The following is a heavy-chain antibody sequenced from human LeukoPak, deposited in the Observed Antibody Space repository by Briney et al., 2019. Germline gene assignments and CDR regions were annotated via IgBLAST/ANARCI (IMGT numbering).Heavy chain of an antibody. Sequence: GGSLRLSCAASGFTVSSNYMSWVRQAPGKGLEWVSVIYSSDTYYADPVKGRFTISRDNSKNTLYLQMNSLRVEDTAVYYCARGSYFDYWGQGTLVTVSS. V-gene: IGHV3-53*01. CDR1: GFTVSSNY. CDR3: ARGSYFDY. J-gene: IGHJ4*02. CDR2: IYSSDT.